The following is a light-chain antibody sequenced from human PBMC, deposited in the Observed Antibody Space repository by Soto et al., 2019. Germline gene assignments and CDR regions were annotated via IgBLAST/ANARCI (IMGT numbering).Light chain of an antibody. Sequence: IVMTQSPPSLTVTPGEPASISCRSSQRLLHSNGNHFLDWYLQKPGQSPQLLIYLGSYRASGVPDRVSGSGAGTDFTLKITRVEAEDVGIYYCMQALQTPYTFGQGTRPEIK. V-gene: IGKV2-28*01. CDR2: LGS. J-gene: IGKJ5*01. CDR1: QRLLHSNGNHF. CDR3: MQALQTPYT.